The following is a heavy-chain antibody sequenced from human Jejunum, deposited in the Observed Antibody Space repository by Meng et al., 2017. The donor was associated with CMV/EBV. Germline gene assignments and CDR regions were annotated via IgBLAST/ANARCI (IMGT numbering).Heavy chain of an antibody. V-gene: IGHV3-53*01. CDR2: TYSGGST. J-gene: IGHJ4*02. CDR3: ATGLGEDTFYTGDY. D-gene: IGHD3-16*01. Sequence: WVRQAPGKGLEWVSVTYSGGSTYSGDALRGRFNSTRDNSRNTVYLQMNSLKPEDTAVYFCATGLGEDTFYTGDYWGQGTLVTVSS.